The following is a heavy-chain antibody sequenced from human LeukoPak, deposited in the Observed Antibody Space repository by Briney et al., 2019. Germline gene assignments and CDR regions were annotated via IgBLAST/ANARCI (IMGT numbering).Heavy chain of an antibody. J-gene: IGHJ4*02. CDR2: ISSSGSTI. CDR3: ASLSIAAAGFGY. CDR1: GFTFSSYE. D-gene: IGHD6-13*01. Sequence: GGSLRLSCGASGFTFSSYEMNWVRQAPGKGLEWVSYISSSGSTIYYADSVKGRFTISRDNAKNSLYLQMNSLRAEDTAVYYCASLSIAAAGFGYWGQGTLVTVSS. V-gene: IGHV3-48*03.